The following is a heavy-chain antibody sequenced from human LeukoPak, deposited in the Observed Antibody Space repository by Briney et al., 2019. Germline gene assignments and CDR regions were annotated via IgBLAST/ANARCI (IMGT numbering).Heavy chain of an antibody. V-gene: IGHV3-7*01. CDR2: IKYDGSDK. CDR1: GFTFRDYW. CDR3: ARRNLFDY. Sequence: GGSLRLSGVASGFTFRDYWMTWVRQAPGKGLECVANIKYDGSDKYYVDSVKGRFTISRDNAKNSVYMQMNSLRVEDTAVYYCARRNLFDYWGQGTVVTVSS. J-gene: IGHJ4*02. D-gene: IGHD1-14*01.